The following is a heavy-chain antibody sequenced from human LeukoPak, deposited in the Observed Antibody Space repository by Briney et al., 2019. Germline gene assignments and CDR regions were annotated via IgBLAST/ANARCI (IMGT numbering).Heavy chain of an antibody. Sequence: NPSETLSLTCTVSGGSISSSSYYWGWIRQPPGKGLEWIGSIYYSGSTYYNPSLKSRVTISVDTSKNQFSLKLSSVTAADTAVYYCARDYAPTVTPDGWFDPWGQGTLVTDSS. CDR3: ARDYAPTVTPDGWFDP. V-gene: IGHV4-39*02. J-gene: IGHJ5*02. CDR2: IYYSGST. D-gene: IGHD4-17*01. CDR1: GGSISSSSYY.